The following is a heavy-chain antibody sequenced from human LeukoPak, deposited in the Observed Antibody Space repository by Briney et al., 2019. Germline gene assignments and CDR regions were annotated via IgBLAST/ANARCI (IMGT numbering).Heavy chain of an antibody. V-gene: IGHV4-4*09. J-gene: IGHJ5*02. Sequence: SETLSLTCTVSGGSISSYYWSWIRQPPGKGLEWIGYIYTSGSTNYNPSLKSRVTISVDTSKNQFSLKLSTVTAADPAVYYCARRGYYDSSGYFPWFDPWGQGTLVTVSS. CDR2: IYTSGST. D-gene: IGHD3-22*01. CDR3: ARRGYYDSSGYFPWFDP. CDR1: GGSISSYY.